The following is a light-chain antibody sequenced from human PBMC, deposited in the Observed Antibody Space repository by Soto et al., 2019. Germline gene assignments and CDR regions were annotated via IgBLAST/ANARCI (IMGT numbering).Light chain of an antibody. CDR2: GAS. J-gene: IGKJ4*01. CDR3: QQYGSSPST. Sequence: EIVLTQSPGTLSLSPGERATLSCRASQSVSGSYLAWYQQKPGQAPRLLIYGASSRATGIPDRFSGSGSGTDFTLTISRLEPEDFAVYYCQQYGSSPSTFGGGTKV. CDR1: QSVSGSY. V-gene: IGKV3-20*01.